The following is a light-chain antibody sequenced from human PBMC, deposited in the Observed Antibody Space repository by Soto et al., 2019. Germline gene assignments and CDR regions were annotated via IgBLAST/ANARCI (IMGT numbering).Light chain of an antibody. CDR1: QSVLYNSDNKNY. V-gene: IGKV4-1*01. Sequence: DIVMTQSPDSLAVSLGERATINCKSSQSVLYNSDNKNYLAWYQQKAGQPPKLLIYWASTRDSGVPDRFSGSGSGADFTLTINKLQAEDVAVYYCQQYYTTLSFGGGTKVAIK. J-gene: IGKJ4*01. CDR3: QQYYTTLS. CDR2: WAS.